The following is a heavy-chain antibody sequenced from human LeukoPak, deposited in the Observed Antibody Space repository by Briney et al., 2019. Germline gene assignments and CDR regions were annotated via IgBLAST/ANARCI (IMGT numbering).Heavy chain of an antibody. V-gene: IGHV3-23*01. Sequence: VGSLRLSCAASGFPFRNYAMRWVRQAPGKGLEWISSITPGGDATFYTDSVKGRFTISRDNSINTLYLQMNSLRAEDTAVYYCAKDRAAPATPYNWFDPWGQGTLVTVSS. D-gene: IGHD6-13*01. J-gene: IGHJ5*02. CDR3: AKDRAAPATPYNWFDP. CDR1: GFPFRNYA. CDR2: ITPGGDAT.